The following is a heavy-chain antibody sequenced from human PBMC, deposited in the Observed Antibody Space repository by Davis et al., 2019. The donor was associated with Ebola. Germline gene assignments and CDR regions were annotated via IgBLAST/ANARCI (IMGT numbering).Heavy chain of an antibody. V-gene: IGHV3-23*01. CDR1: GFVFRNYV. Sequence: GESLKISCVASGFVFRNYVMSWVRQAPGKGLEWVSTLGTSPDTYYADSVEGRFTISRDNSRPTVFLQMNSLRAEDTALYYCVKGGGYFDTSGYPFDYWGQGTLVTVSS. CDR2: LGTSPDT. D-gene: IGHD3-22*01. J-gene: IGHJ4*02. CDR3: VKGGGYFDTSGYPFDY.